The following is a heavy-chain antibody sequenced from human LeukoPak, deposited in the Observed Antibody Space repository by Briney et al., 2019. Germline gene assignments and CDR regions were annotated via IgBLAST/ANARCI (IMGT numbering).Heavy chain of an antibody. D-gene: IGHD5-12*01. CDR2: ISYDGSNK. Sequence: PGRSLRLSCAASGFTFSSYGMHWVRQAPGKGLEWVAVISYDGSNKYYADSVKGRFTISRDNSKNTLYLQMNSLRAEDTAVYYCAKVLGEWLRSGAFDIWGQGTMVTVSS. CDR3: AKVLGEWLRSGAFDI. V-gene: IGHV3-30*18. CDR1: GFTFSSYG. J-gene: IGHJ3*02.